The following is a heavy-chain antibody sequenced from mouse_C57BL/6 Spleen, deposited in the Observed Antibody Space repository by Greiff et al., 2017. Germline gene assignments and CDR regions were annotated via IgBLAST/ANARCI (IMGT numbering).Heavy chain of an antibody. CDR2: IRNKANGYTT. J-gene: IGHJ3*01. CDR3: ARYPSTYYDYDGWFAY. CDR1: GFTFTDYY. D-gene: IGHD2-4*01. V-gene: IGHV7-3*01. Sequence: EVMLVESGGGLVQPGGSLSLSCAASGFTFTDYYMSWVRQPPGKALEWLGFIRNKANGYTTEYSASVKGRFTISRDNSQSILYLQMNALRAEDSATYYCARYPSTYYDYDGWFAYWGQGTLVTVSA.